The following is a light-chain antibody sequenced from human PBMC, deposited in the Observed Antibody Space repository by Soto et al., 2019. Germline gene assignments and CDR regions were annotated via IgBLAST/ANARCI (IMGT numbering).Light chain of an antibody. Sequence: QSVLTQPPSVSGAPGQRVTISCTGSSSNIGAGYDVHWYQQLPGTAPKLLIYGNSNRPSGVPDRFSGSKSGTSAPLAITGLQAEDEADYYCQSYDSSLRVFGTGTKVTVL. CDR1: SSNIGAGYD. CDR3: QSYDSSLRV. V-gene: IGLV1-40*01. J-gene: IGLJ1*01. CDR2: GNS.